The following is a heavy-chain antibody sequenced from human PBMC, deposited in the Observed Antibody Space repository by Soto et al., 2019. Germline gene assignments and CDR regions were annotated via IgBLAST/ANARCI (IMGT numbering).Heavy chain of an antibody. CDR1: GYTFTKYA. V-gene: IGHV1-3*01. J-gene: IGHJ4*02. Sequence: QVQLVQSGAEVKKPGASVKVSCKASGYTFTKYAMHWVRQAPGQRLEWMGWINAGNGNTKYSQKFQGRVTITRDTSARIAYMELSSLRSEDTAVYYCASRLLSSWAPLWCQGTLVTVSS. CDR3: ASRLLSSWAPL. CDR2: INAGNGNT. D-gene: IGHD2-21*02.